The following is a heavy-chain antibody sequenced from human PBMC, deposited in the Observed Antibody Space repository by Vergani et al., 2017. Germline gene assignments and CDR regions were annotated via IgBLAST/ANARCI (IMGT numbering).Heavy chain of an antibody. D-gene: IGHD3-3*01. CDR1: GFTFSSYS. CDR3: AGRFLEMRQPYYYYYXMDV. J-gene: IGHJ6*04. Sequence: EVQLVESGGGLVQPGGSLTLSCAASGFTFSSYSMNWVRQAPGKGLEWVSYISSSSSTIYYAYSVKGRFTISRDNAKNSLYLQMNSLRDEDTAVYYCAGRFLEMRQPYYYYYXMDVWGKGTTVTVSS. CDR2: ISSSSSTI. V-gene: IGHV3-48*02.